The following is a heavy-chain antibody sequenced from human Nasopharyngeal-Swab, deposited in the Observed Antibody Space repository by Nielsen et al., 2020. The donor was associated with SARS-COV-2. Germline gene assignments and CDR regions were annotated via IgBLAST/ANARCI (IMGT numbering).Heavy chain of an antibody. Sequence: RQAPGKGLEWIGEINHSGSTNYNPSLKSRVTISVDTSKNQFSLQLNSVTPEDTAVYYCAKGVVVVAGYYFDYWGQGTLVTVSS. V-gene: IGHV4-34*01. CDR3: AKGVVVVAGYYFDY. D-gene: IGHD2-15*01. CDR2: INHSGST. J-gene: IGHJ4*02.